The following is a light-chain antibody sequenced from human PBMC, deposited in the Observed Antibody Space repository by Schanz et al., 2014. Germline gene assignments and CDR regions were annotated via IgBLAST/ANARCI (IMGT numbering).Light chain of an antibody. CDR2: SNN. CDR1: SSNIGENA. Sequence: QSVLTQPPSASGTPGQRVTISCSGTSSNIGENAVNWYQQLPGTAPKLLIYSNNQRPSGVPDRFSGSKSGTSASLAISGLQSEDEADYYCAAWDDRLNGWVFGGGTKLTVL. CDR3: AAWDDRLNGWV. V-gene: IGLV1-44*01. J-gene: IGLJ3*02.